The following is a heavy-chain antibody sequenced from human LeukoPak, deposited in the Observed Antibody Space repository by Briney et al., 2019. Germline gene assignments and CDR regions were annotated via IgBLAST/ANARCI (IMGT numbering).Heavy chain of an antibody. J-gene: IGHJ4*02. CDR3: ALLWFGQVATDY. CDR2: INPNSGGT. V-gene: IGHV1-2*06. CDR1: GYTFTGYY. Sequence: GASVKVSCKASGYTFTGYYMLWVRQAPGQGLEWMGRINPNSGGTNYAQKFQGRVTMTRDTSISTAYMELSRLRSDDTAVYYSALLWFGQVATDYWGQGTLVTVSS. D-gene: IGHD3-10*01.